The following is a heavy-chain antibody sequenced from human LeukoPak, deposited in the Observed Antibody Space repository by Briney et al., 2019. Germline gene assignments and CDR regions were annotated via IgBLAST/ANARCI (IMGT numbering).Heavy chain of an antibody. D-gene: IGHD3/OR15-3a*01. CDR3: ARDAYHSGDLDQ. V-gene: IGHV3-30*02. CDR1: GFTFSNHI. J-gene: IGHJ4*02. Sequence: GGSLRLSCAASGFTFSNHIMHWVRQAPGKGLEWVSFIRFDGTNRHYVDSVKGRFTISRDNPNNMLYLQMNSLKFDDTAVYYCARDAYHSGDLDQWGEGTLVIVSA. CDR2: IRFDGTNR.